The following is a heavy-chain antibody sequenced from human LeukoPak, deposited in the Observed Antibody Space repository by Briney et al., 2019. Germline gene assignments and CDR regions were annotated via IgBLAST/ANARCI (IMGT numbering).Heavy chain of an antibody. Sequence: GGSLRLSCAASGFTFSSDAMHWVRQAPGKGLEFVSAISSSGGSTYYGNSVKGRFTISRDNSKNTPYLQMGSLRVEDMAVYYCARSRGDPQVYWYFDLWGRGTLVTVSS. CDR2: ISSSGGST. D-gene: IGHD3-10*01. J-gene: IGHJ2*01. CDR1: GFTFSSDA. V-gene: IGHV3-64*01. CDR3: ARSRGDPQVYWYFDL.